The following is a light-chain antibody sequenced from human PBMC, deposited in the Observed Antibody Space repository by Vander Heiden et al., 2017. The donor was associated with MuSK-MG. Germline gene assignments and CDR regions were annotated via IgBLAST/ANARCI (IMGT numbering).Light chain of an antibody. CDR3: QQYDSTPFT. CDR2: AAS. CDR1: QSICRY. J-gene: IGKJ3*01. V-gene: IGKV1-39*01. Sequence: DISMTQTPSSLSASVGDRVTITCRASQSICRYLNWYQQKPGKAPKLLIYAASSLQSGVPSRFSGSGSGTEFTLTISSLQPEDFATYYCQQYDSTPFTFGPGTKVDIK.